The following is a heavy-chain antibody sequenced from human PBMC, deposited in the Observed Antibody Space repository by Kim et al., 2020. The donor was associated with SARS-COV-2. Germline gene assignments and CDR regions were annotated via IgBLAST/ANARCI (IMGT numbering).Heavy chain of an antibody. D-gene: IGHD2-15*01. CDR1: GASIRATTHY. J-gene: IGHJ6*01. CDR2: VTYSGTT. V-gene: IGHV4-39*01. CDR3: TRHEDLDYYGVDV. Sequence: SETLSLTCTVSGASIRATTHYWGWIRQPPGKGLEWIGSVTYSGTTYYNPFLGRRVTISVDTSKNQFTLKVNSVTAPETAMYYFTRHEDLDYYGVDVWGQGTTVTVSS.